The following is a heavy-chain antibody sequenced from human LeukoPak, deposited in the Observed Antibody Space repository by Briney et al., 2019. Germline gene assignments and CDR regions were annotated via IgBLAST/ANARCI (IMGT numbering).Heavy chain of an antibody. V-gene: IGHV1-18*01. J-gene: IGHJ3*02. CDR3: ARGVYDSSREDAFDI. CDR2: ISAYNGNT. D-gene: IGHD3-22*01. Sequence: YTFTSYGXXXVRQAPGQGVEXXGWISAYNGNTNYAQKLQGRVTMNTETYTSRAYMELRSLRSDDTAVYYCARGVYDSSREDAFDIWGQGTMVTVSS. CDR1: YTFTSYG.